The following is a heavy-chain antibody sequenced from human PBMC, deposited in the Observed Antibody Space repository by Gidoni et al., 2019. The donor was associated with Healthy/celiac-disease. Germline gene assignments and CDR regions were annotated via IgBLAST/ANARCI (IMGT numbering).Heavy chain of an antibody. CDR2: ISYDGSNK. CDR1: GFTFSSYG. J-gene: IGHJ4*02. V-gene: IGHV3-30*18. D-gene: IGHD2-15*01. CDR3: AKVDVGY. Sequence: QVQLVESGGGVVQPGRSLRLSCAASGFTFSSYGMHWVRQAPGKGLGWVAVISYDGSNKYYADSVKGRFTISRDNSKNTLYLQMNSLRAEDTAVYYCAKVDVGYWGQGTLVTVSS.